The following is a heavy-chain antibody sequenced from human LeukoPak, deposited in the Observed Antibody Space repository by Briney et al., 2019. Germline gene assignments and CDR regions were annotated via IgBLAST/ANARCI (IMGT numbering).Heavy chain of an antibody. D-gene: IGHD6-13*01. CDR3: ARGRQQLVTYYYYYYMDV. J-gene: IGHJ6*03. CDR1: GFTFSDYY. V-gene: IGHV3-11*04. Sequence: PGGSLRLSCAASGFTFSDYYMSWIRQAPGKGLEWVSYISSSGSTIYYADSVKGRFTISRDNAKNSLYLQMNSLRAEDTAVYYCARGRQQLVTYYYYYYMDVWGKGTTVTISS. CDR2: ISSSGSTI.